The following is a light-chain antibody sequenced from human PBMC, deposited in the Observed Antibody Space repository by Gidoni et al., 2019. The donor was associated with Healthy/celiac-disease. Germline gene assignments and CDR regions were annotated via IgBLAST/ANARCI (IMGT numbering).Light chain of an antibody. CDR3: QQYGSSLIT. CDR1: QSVSSSY. CDR2: GAS. J-gene: IGKJ5*01. Sequence: EIVLTQSPGTLSLSPGERATLSCRASQSVSSSYLAWYQQKPGQAPRLLIYGASSRATGIPDRFSGSGSGTDFTLTISRLEPEDFAVYYCQQYGSSLITFGQXTRLEI. V-gene: IGKV3-20*01.